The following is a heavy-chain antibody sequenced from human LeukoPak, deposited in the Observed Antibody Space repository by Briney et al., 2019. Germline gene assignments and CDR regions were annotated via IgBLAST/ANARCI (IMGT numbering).Heavy chain of an antibody. J-gene: IGHJ5*02. CDR3: AKDIGGDSSGWP. D-gene: IGHD6-19*01. Sequence: GSLRLSCAASGFTFSSYAMSWVRQAPGKGLEWVSAISGSGGSTYYADSVKGRFTISRDNSKNTLYLQMNSLRAEDTAVCYCAKDIGGDSSGWPWGQGTLVTVSS. CDR1: GFTFSSYA. V-gene: IGHV3-23*01. CDR2: ISGSGGST.